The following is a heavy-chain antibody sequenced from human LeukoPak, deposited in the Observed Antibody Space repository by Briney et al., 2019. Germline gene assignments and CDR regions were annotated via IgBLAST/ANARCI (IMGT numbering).Heavy chain of an antibody. CDR1: GYTFTSYY. Sequence: ASVKVSCKASGYTFTSYYMHWVRQAPGQGLEWMGIINPSGGSTSYPQRFQGRVTMTRDTSTTTVYMEPSSLRSEDTAVYYCARGAFGPVDYWGQGTLVTVSS. V-gene: IGHV1-46*01. CDR3: ARGAFGPVDY. J-gene: IGHJ4*02. CDR2: INPSGGST. D-gene: IGHD3-16*01.